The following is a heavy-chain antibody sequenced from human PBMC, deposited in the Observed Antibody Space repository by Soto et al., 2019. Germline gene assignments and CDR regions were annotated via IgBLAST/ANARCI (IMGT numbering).Heavy chain of an antibody. CDR3: AKDLGHGGRGAFDI. CDR2: ISYDGSNK. CDR1: GFTISSYG. J-gene: IGHJ3*02. Sequence: GGSLRLSCAASGFTISSYGMHWVRQAPGKGLEWVAVISYDGSNKYYADSVKGRFTISRDNSKNTLYLQMNSLRAEDTAVYYCAKDLGHGGRGAFDIWGQGTMVTVSS. D-gene: IGHD7-27*01. V-gene: IGHV3-30*18.